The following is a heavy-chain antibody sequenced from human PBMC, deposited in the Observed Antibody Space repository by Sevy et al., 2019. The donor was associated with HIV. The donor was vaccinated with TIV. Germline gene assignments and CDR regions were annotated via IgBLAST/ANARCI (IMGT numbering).Heavy chain of an antibody. CDR3: ARLRHGYNMRYYYYGMDV. J-gene: IGHJ6*02. Sequence: VSVKVSCKASGYTFTSYGISWVRQAPGQGLERMGWISAYNRNTNYAQTLQGRVTMSTDSSTSTAYMELRSLRSDDTVVYYCARLRHGYNMRYYYYGMDVWGQGTTVIVSS. V-gene: IGHV1-18*01. CDR1: GYTFTSYG. CDR2: ISAYNRNT. D-gene: IGHD5-12*01.